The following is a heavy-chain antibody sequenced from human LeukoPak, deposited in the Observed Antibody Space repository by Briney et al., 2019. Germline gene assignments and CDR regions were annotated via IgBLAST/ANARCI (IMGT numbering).Heavy chain of an antibody. D-gene: IGHD2-2*01. CDR1: GGSISDYY. CDR3: ARTTEDCSSTSCYQYWFDP. Sequence: SETLSLTCTVSGGSISDYYWSWIRQPPGKGLEWIGYIYYSGSTSYNPSLKSRVTISVDTSKNQISLKVRSATAADTAVYYCARTTEDCSSTSCYQYWFDPWGQGTLVTVSS. J-gene: IGHJ5*02. CDR2: IYYSGST. V-gene: IGHV4-59*01.